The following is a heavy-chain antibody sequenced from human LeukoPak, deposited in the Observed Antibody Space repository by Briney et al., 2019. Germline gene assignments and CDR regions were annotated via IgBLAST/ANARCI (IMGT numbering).Heavy chain of an antibody. CDR2: ITGSGERT. V-gene: IGHV3-23*01. CDR3: AKNSAYDRPLGYYYYYMDV. D-gene: IGHD5-12*01. J-gene: IGHJ6*03. Sequence: PGGSLRLSCAASGFTFSSYAMTWVRQAPGKGLEWVSAITGSGERTYYKDSVKGRFTVSRDNSKNTLYLQMNSLRAEDTAVYFCAKNSAYDRPLGYYYYYMDVWGKGTTVTVSS. CDR1: GFTFSSYA.